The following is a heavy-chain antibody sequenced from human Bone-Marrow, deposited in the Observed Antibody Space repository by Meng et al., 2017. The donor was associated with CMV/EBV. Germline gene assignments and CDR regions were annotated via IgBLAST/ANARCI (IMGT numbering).Heavy chain of an antibody. D-gene: IGHD3-22*01. V-gene: IGHV3-48*03. Sequence: GESLKISCAASGFTFSSYEMNWVRQAPGKGLEWVSYISSSGSTIYYADSVKGRFTISRDNAKNSLYLQMNSLRAEDTAVYYCASHLFYDSSGYYYVEGAFDIWGQGTRVTVSS. CDR1: GFTFSSYE. J-gene: IGHJ3*02. CDR3: ASHLFYDSSGYYYVEGAFDI. CDR2: ISSSGSTI.